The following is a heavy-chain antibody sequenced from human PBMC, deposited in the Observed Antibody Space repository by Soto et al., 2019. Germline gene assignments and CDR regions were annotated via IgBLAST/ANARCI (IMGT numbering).Heavy chain of an antibody. V-gene: IGHV3-30-3*01. D-gene: IGHD2-15*01. Sequence: GGSLRLSCAASGFTFSSYAMHWVRQAPGKGLEWVAVISYDGSNKYYADSVKGRFTISRDNSKNTLYLQMNSLRAEDTAVYYCFGGNTNYYYGMDVWGQGTTVTVSS. CDR3: FGGNTNYYYGMDV. CDR2: ISYDGSNK. CDR1: GFTFSSYA. J-gene: IGHJ6*02.